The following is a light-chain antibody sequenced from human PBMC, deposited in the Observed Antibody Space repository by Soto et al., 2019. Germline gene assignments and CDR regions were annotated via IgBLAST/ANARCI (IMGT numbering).Light chain of an antibody. Sequence: ALTQPRSVSGSPGQSVTISSPGTSSDVGGYNYVSWYQQHPDKAPKVMIYDVTKRPSGVPDRFSGSKSGNTASLTISGLQAEDEADYYCCSYAGSYIYVFGTGTKLTVL. CDR3: CSYAGSYIYV. CDR1: SSDVGGYNY. J-gene: IGLJ1*01. V-gene: IGLV2-11*01. CDR2: DVT.